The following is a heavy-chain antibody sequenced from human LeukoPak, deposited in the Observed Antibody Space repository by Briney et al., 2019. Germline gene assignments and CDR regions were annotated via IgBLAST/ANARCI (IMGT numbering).Heavy chain of an antibody. CDR3: VRDRNYFEALQRSY. D-gene: IGHD1-7*01. V-gene: IGHV3-23*01. J-gene: IGHJ4*02. Sequence: GGALRLSCAASGFTFSTFAMSWVRQDPGRGLEWVSSITGAGSTTYYPESVKGRFTISRDNSKNTLYLQMNSLRVEDTAVYFCVRDRNYFEALQRSYWGQGTLVTVSS. CDR1: GFTFSTFA. CDR2: ITGAGSTT.